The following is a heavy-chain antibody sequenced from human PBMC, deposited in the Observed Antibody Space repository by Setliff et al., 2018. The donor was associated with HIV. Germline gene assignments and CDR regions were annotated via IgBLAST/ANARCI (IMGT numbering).Heavy chain of an antibody. CDR2: VYQSGGT. CDR1: SASISRYY. CDR3: ARATATWLVDN. J-gene: IGHJ4*02. Sequence: PSETLSLTCNVSSASISRYYWSWVRQPPGKGLEWIGYVYQSGGTNYNTTLKSRLTISTDASKNQFSLTLSAVTTADTAVYYCARATATWLVDNWGQGTLVTVSS. V-gene: IGHV4-59*01. D-gene: IGHD2-15*01.